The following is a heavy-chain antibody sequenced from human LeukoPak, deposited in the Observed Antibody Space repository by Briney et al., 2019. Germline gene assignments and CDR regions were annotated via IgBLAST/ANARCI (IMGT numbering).Heavy chain of an antibody. Sequence: ASVKVSCKASGGTFSSYAISWVRQAPGQGLEWMGWINPNSGGTNYAQKFQGRVTMTRDTSISTAYMELSRLRSDDTAVYYCARDRCKGGSTSCYTIYYWGQGTLVTVSS. V-gene: IGHV1-2*02. J-gene: IGHJ4*02. CDR3: ARDRCKGGSTSCYTIYY. CDR1: GGTFSSYA. CDR2: INPNSGGT. D-gene: IGHD2-2*02.